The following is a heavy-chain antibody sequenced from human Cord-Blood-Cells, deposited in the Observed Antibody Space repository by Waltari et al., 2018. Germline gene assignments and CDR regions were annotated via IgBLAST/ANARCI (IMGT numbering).Heavy chain of an antibody. V-gene: IGHV1-3*01. D-gene: IGHD5-12*01. Sequence: QVQLVQPGAEVKKPGASVKVSCKASGYHLTSYAMHLVRQAPGQRLEWMGWINAGNGNTKYSQKFQGRVTITRDTSASPAYMELSRLRSEDTAVYYCAREGRGYSGYDFDYWGQGTLVTVSS. J-gene: IGHJ4*02. CDR3: AREGRGYSGYDFDY. CDR1: GYHLTSYA. CDR2: INAGNGNT.